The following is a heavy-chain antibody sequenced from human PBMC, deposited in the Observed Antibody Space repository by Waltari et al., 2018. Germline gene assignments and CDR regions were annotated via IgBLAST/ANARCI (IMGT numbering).Heavy chain of an antibody. CDR1: NFTFSRYW. CDR2: IRHDGDAK. J-gene: IGHJ5*02. V-gene: IGHV3-7*04. CDR3: ARGGSYINS. D-gene: IGHD3-16*01. Sequence: DVQLVESGGGSVQPGGSLRLSCVASNFTFSRYWMSWVRQDPGKGLEWVANIRHDGDAKDYVDSVKGRFTISRDNAKNSLFLQMNSLKAEDTAVYYCARGGSYINSWGQGTRVTVSS.